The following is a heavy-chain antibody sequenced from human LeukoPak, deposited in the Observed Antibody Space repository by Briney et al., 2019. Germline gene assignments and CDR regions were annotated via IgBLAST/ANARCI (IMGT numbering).Heavy chain of an antibody. CDR3: ANGCCSSTSCSDAFDI. J-gene: IGHJ3*02. Sequence: GGSLRLSCAASGFTFSSYGMHWVRQAPGKGLEWVAVISYDGSNKYYADSVKGRFTISRDNSKNTLYLQMNSLRAEDTAVYYCANGCCSSTSCSDAFDIWGQGTMVTVSS. D-gene: IGHD2-2*01. CDR1: GFTFSSYG. V-gene: IGHV3-30*18. CDR2: ISYDGSNK.